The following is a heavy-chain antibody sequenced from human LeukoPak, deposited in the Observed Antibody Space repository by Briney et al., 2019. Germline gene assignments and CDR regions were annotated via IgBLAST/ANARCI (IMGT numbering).Heavy chain of an antibody. CDR2: MNPNSGNT. J-gene: IGHJ4*02. Sequence: ASVKVSCKASGYTFTSYDINWVRQAPGQGLKWMGWMNPNSGNTGYAQKFQGRVTMTRNTSISTAYMELSSLRSEDTAVYYCARGRRVHMGAISYWGQGTLVTVSS. CDR1: GYTFTSYD. D-gene: IGHD1-26*01. CDR3: ARGRRVHMGAISY. V-gene: IGHV1-8*01.